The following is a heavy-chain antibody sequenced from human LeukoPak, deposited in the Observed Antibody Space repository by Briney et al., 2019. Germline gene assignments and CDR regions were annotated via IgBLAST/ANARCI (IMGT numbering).Heavy chain of an antibody. CDR3: ARGRRIAAAGTSDFDY. D-gene: IGHD6-13*01. Sequence: ASVKVSCKASGYTFTGYYMHWVRQAPGQGLEWMGWINPNSGGTNYAQKFQGRVTMTRDTSISTAYMELSRLRSDDTAVYYCARGRRIAAAGTSDFDYWGQGTLVTVSS. CDR2: INPNSGGT. CDR1: GYTFTGYY. V-gene: IGHV1-2*02. J-gene: IGHJ4*02.